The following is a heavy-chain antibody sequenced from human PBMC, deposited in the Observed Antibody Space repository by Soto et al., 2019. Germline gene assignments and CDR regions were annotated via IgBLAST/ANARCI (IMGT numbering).Heavy chain of an antibody. J-gene: IGHJ4*02. CDR2: IYYSGST. CDR3: ARDAGTEEEPYYFDY. CDR1: GGSISSGDYY. V-gene: IGHV4-30-4*01. Sequence: QVQLQESGPGLVKPSQTLSLTCTVSGGSISSGDYYWSWIRQPPGKGLEWIGYIYYSGSTYYNPSLKSRVTISVDTSKNQFSLMLGTVTAADTAVYYCARDAGTEEEPYYFDYWGQGTLVTVSS. D-gene: IGHD1-1*01.